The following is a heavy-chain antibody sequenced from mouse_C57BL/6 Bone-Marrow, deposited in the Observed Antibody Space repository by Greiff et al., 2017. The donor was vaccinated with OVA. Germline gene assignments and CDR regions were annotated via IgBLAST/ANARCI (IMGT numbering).Heavy chain of an antibody. V-gene: IGHV2-2*01. CDR3: ARNSNPWFAY. CDR1: GFSLTSYG. Sequence: VQLQQSGPGLVQPSQSLSITCTVSGFSLTSYGVHWVRQSPGKGLEWLGVIWSGGSTDYNAAFISRLSISKDNSKSQVFFKMNSLQADYTAIYYCARNSNPWFAYWGQGTLVTVSA. D-gene: IGHD2-5*01. CDR2: IWSGGST. J-gene: IGHJ3*01.